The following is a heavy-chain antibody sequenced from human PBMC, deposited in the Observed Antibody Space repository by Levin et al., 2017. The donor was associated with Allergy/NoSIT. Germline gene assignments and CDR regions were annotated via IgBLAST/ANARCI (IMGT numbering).Heavy chain of an antibody. Sequence: PGGSLRLSCAASGFTFSSYWMHWVRQAPGKGLVWVSRINSDGSSTSYADSVKGRFTISRDNAKNTLYLQMNSLRAEDTAVYYCARAPNYYDFWSGYPGVDYWGQGTLVTVSS. D-gene: IGHD3-3*01. J-gene: IGHJ4*02. CDR2: INSDGSST. CDR3: ARAPNYYDFWSGYPGVDY. V-gene: IGHV3-74*01. CDR1: GFTFSSYW.